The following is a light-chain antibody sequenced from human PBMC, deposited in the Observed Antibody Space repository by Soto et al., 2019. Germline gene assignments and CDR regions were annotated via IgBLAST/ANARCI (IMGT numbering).Light chain of an antibody. CDR2: SAS. Sequence: IQLTQSPSSLSASVGDRVTMTCRASQDISSSLAWYQQKPGKAPKLLIYSASTLQSGVPSRFSGSGSGTDFTLTINSLQPEDFATYFCQQLNSYPRTFGPGTKVDIK. V-gene: IGKV1-9*01. J-gene: IGKJ3*01. CDR3: QQLNSYPRT. CDR1: QDISSS.